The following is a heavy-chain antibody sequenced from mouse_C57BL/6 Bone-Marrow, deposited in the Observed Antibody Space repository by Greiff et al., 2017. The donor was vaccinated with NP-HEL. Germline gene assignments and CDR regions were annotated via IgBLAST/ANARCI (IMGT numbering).Heavy chain of an antibody. CDR3: ARGDWVYAMVY. J-gene: IGHJ4*01. D-gene: IGHD4-1*01. CDR1: GYTFTSYW. Sequence: QVQLQQPGAELVKPGASVKLSCKASGYTFTSYWMQWVKQRPGQGLEWIGEIDPSDSYTNYNQKFKGKATLTVDTSSSTAYMQLSSLTSEDSAVYYCARGDWVYAMVYWGQGTSVTVSS. CDR2: IDPSDSYT. V-gene: IGHV1-50*01.